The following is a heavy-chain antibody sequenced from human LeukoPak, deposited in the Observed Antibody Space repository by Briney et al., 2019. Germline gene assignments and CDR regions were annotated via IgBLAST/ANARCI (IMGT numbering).Heavy chain of an antibody. CDR3: VRSRGYFDS. Sequence: PGGSLRLSCAASGFAFSSSWMHWVRQVPGKGLVWVSRFNNDGITAYADSVKGRFTISRDSAKNTLYLQMNSLRAEDTAVYYCVRSRGYFDSWGQGTLVTASS. V-gene: IGHV3-74*01. J-gene: IGHJ4*02. CDR2: FNNDGIT. CDR1: GFAFSSSW.